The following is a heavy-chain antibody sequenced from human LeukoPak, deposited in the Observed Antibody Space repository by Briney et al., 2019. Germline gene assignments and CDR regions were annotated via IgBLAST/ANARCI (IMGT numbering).Heavy chain of an antibody. J-gene: IGHJ4*02. Sequence: GGSLRLSCAASGFTFSSYAMSWVRQAPGKGLEWVSVISGSGGRTYYADSVKGRFTISRDNSKNTLYVQMNSPRAEDTAVYYCAKDLLAATIDYYFDYWGQGTLVTVSS. D-gene: IGHD5-12*01. V-gene: IGHV3-23*01. CDR1: GFTFSSYA. CDR3: AKDLLAATIDYYFDY. CDR2: ISGSGGRT.